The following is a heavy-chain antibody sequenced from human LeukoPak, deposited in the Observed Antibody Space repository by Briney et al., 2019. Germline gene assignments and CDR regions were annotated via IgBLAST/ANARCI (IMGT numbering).Heavy chain of an antibody. D-gene: IGHD3-22*01. CDR1: GFTFSDYY. J-gene: IGHJ5*02. Sequence: GGSLRLSCAASGFTFSDYYMSWIRQAPGKGLEWVSYISSSGSTIYYADSVKGRFTISRDNAKNSLYLQMNCLRAEDTAVYYCARVPTGHYDSSGYYYETLPNWFDPWGQGTLVTVSS. V-gene: IGHV3-11*04. CDR2: ISSSGSTI. CDR3: ARVPTGHYDSSGYYYETLPNWFDP.